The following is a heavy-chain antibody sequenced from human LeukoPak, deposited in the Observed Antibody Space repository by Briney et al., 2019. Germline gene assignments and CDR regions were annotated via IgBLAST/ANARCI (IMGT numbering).Heavy chain of an antibody. V-gene: IGHV4-38-2*02. CDR2: FYHSGTT. Sequence: SETLSLTCDVSGYFIRSGFYWGWVRQPPGKGLEWIGNFYHSGTTHYNPSLKNRVTISLDRSSNQFSLELKSVTVADTALYYCARDPGPPKWRMDSWGQGILVTVSS. J-gene: IGHJ4*02. CDR3: ARDPGPPKWRMDS. CDR1: GYFIRSGFY. D-gene: IGHD1-14*01.